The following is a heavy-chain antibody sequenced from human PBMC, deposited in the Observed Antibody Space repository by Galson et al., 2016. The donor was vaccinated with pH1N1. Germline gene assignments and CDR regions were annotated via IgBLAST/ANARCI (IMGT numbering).Heavy chain of an antibody. CDR1: GFTFDDYA. V-gene: IGHV3-9*01. J-gene: IGHJ4*02. D-gene: IGHD5-24*01. CDR2: ISWNSGSI. CDR3: AKSRGYNYGPFDY. Sequence: SLRLSCAASGFTFDDYAMHWVRQAPGKGLEWVSGISWNSGSIAYADSVKGRFTISRDNAKNSLYLQMNSLRAEDTALYYCAKSRGYNYGPFDYWGQGTLVTVSS.